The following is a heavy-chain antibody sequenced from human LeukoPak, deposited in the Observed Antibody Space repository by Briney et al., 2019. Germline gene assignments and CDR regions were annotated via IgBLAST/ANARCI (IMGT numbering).Heavy chain of an antibody. Sequence: PGGTLRLSCEASGFSFSSYGMSWVRQAPGEGLEWVSGFSASDGSRYYADSVKGRFTISRDNSKNTLYLQMNSLRAEDTAVYYCAKTPGSGWSDYWGQGTLVTVSS. V-gene: IGHV3-23*01. CDR2: FSASDGSR. D-gene: IGHD6-19*01. CDR3: AKTPGSGWSDY. J-gene: IGHJ4*02. CDR1: GFSFSSYG.